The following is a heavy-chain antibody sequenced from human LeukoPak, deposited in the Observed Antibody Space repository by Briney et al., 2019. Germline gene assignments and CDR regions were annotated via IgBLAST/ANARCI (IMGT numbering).Heavy chain of an antibody. V-gene: IGHV3-23*01. Sequence: GGSLRLSCAASGFTFSSYAMSWVRQAPGKGLKWVSAISGSGGSTYYADSVKGRFTISRDNSKNTLYLQMNSLRAEDTAVYYCAKGGIGTRVRWYFDLWGRGTLVTVSS. CDR2: ISGSGGST. J-gene: IGHJ2*01. D-gene: IGHD1-14*01. CDR1: GFTFSSYA. CDR3: AKGGIGTRVRWYFDL.